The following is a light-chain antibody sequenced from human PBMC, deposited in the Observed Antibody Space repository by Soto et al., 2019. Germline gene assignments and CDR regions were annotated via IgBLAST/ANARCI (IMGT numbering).Light chain of an antibody. Sequence: DIQITQAPSTLSASVVERVTITWRGSQSVSNWLAWYQQKRGKAPELLIYDASSLKSGVPSRFSGSGSGTEFTLTISSLQSADFAVYYCQQYNNWPPITFGQGTRLEIK. CDR1: QSVSNW. V-gene: IGKV1-5*01. CDR3: QQYNNWPPIT. J-gene: IGKJ5*01. CDR2: DAS.